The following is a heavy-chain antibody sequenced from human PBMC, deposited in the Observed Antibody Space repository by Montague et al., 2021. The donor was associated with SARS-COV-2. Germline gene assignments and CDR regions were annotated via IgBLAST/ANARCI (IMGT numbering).Heavy chain of an antibody. D-gene: IGHD3-10*01. CDR2: ISYDGSNK. Sequence: SRRLSCAASGFTFSSYAMHWVRQAPGKGLEWVAVISYDGSNKYYADSVKGRFTISRDNSKNTLYLQMNSLRAEDTAVYYCARPHSGSYYSSFDYWGQGTLVTVSS. J-gene: IGHJ4*02. V-gene: IGHV3-30-3*01. CDR1: GFTFSSYA. CDR3: ARPHSGSYYSSFDY.